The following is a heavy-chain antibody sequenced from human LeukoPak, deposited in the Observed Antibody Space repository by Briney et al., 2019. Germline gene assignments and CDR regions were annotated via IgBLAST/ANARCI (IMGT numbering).Heavy chain of an antibody. D-gene: IGHD3-9*01. Sequence: GGSLRLSCVASGFPFSLYTMNWVRQVPGKGLQWLSSITSRSDFIFYEESLKGRFTISRDNAKNSLFLQMNSLSAEDTARYYCAKDSRAGYNFDLWGRGTLVSVSS. V-gene: IGHV3-21*01. J-gene: IGHJ2*01. CDR1: GFPFSLYT. CDR2: ITSRSDFI. CDR3: AKDSRAGYNFDL.